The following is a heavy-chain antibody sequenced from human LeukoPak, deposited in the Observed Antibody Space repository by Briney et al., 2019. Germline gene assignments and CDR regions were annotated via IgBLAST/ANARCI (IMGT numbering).Heavy chain of an antibody. CDR1: GFTFSSYG. D-gene: IGHD3-9*01. Sequence: GGSLRLSCAASGFTFSSYGMHWVCQAPGKGLEWVAFIRYDGSNKYYADSVKGRFTISRDNSKNTLYLQMNSLRAEDTAVYYCAKDSIVVRYFDWFADGPDAFDIWGQGTMVTVSS. V-gene: IGHV3-30*02. J-gene: IGHJ3*02. CDR3: AKDSIVVRYFDWFADGPDAFDI. CDR2: IRYDGSNK.